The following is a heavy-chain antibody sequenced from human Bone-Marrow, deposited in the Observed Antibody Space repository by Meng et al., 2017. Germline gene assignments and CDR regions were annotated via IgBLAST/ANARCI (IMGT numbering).Heavy chain of an antibody. CDR2: INHSGSP. CDR3: ARGQLILRN. Sequence: QVQLQQWGAGLLKPSETLSLTCDVSGASLNGYYWTWIRQPPGKGLEWIGEINHSGSPDYNTSLKSRVTISVDTSKNQFSLKLSSVTAADTAVYYCARGQLILRNWGRGTLVTVSS. D-gene: IGHD2/OR15-2a*01. CDR1: GASLNGYY. J-gene: IGHJ4*02. V-gene: IGHV4-34*01.